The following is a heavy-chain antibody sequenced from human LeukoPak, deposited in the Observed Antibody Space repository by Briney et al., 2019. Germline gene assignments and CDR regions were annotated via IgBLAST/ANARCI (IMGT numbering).Heavy chain of an antibody. CDR3: AREGYGSRSRDNWLDP. J-gene: IGHJ5*02. CDR1: GASVTTSY. V-gene: IGHV4-59*02. CDR2: IYYSGSP. D-gene: IGHD3-10*01. Sequence: SETLSLTCTVSGASVTTSYWSWLPQPPGKAPEWIGYIYYSGSPIYSPSLNSRVTISLDTSKNQFSLKLRSVTAADTAGYYCAREGYGSRSRDNWLDPWGQGTLVTVSS.